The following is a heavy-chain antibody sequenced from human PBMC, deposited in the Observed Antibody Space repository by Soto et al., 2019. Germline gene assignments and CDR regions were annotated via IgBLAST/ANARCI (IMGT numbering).Heavy chain of an antibody. V-gene: IGHV3-33*01. CDR1: GFTFSSYG. Sequence: QVQLVESGGGVVQPGRSLRLSCAASGFTFSSYGMHWDRQAPGKGLEWVAVIWYDGSNKYYADSVKGRFTISRDNSKNRLYRQMNSLRAEDTAVYDCARELAIEIDTIRYYYGRDVWGQGTTVAVSS. CDR3: ARELAIEIDTIRYYYGRDV. D-gene: IGHD5-18*01. CDR2: IWYDGSNK. J-gene: IGHJ6*02.